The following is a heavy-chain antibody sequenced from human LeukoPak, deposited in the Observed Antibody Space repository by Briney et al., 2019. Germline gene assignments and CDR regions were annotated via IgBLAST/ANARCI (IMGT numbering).Heavy chain of an antibody. CDR2: ISGSGGST. CDR1: GFTFSSYA. Sequence: PGGSLRLSCAASGFTFSSYAMSWVRQAPGKGLEWVSAISGSGGSTYYADSVKGRFTISRDNAKNSLYLQMNSLRAEDTAVYYCARALSGSYYYYYYYMDVWGKGTTVTVSS. J-gene: IGHJ6*03. CDR3: ARALSGSYYYYYYYMDV. D-gene: IGHD1-26*01. V-gene: IGHV3-23*01.